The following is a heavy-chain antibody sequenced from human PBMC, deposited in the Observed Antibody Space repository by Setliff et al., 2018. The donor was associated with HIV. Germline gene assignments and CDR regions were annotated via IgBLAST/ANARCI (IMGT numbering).Heavy chain of an antibody. V-gene: IGHV1-24*01. D-gene: IGHD1-26*01. J-gene: IGHJ4*02. CDR2: FEPEEGET. CDR3: ATLSWGLPRGFDN. CDR1: GKTLIEVS. Sequence: ASVKVSWKVSGKTLIEVSLHWVRQAPGKGLEWMGGFEPEEGETIYAQKFQGRVTMTEATSTDTAYMELSSLRSEDTAVYYCATLSWGLPRGFDNWGPGTLVTVSS.